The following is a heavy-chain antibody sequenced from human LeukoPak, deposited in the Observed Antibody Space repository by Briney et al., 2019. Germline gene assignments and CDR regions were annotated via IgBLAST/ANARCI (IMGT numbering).Heavy chain of an antibody. CDR1: GGTFSSYA. Sequence: AASVKVSCKASGGTFSSYAISWVRQATGQGLEWMGWMNPNSGNTGYAQKFQGRVTITRNTSISTAYMELSSLRSEDTAVYYCARVQGEYQLLNWFDPWGQGTLVTVSS. J-gene: IGHJ5*02. D-gene: IGHD2-2*01. CDR3: ARVQGEYQLLNWFDP. V-gene: IGHV1-8*03. CDR2: MNPNSGNT.